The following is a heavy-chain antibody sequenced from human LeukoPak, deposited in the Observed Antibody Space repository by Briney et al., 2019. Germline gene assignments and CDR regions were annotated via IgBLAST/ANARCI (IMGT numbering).Heavy chain of an antibody. CDR2: ISYSGST. Sequence: SETLSLTCTVSGGSISSSNYYWDWIRQPPGKGLEWIGSISYSGSTFYNPSLKSRVAISADRSKNQFSLKLSSVTAADTAVYYCARDGDSSGWTRSDYWGQGTLVTVSS. CDR3: ARDGDSSGWTRSDY. D-gene: IGHD6-19*01. CDR1: GGSISSSNYY. V-gene: IGHV4-39*07. J-gene: IGHJ4*02.